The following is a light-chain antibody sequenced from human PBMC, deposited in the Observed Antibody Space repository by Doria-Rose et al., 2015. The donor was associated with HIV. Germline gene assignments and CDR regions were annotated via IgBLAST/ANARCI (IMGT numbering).Light chain of an antibody. Sequence: DIRLTQSPSSLSASVGDRVTITCRASQSTGSFLNWYQQKPGKAPKLLIYAASSLHNGVQSRFSGSGSGTDFTLTISSLQPEDFATYFCQQGYSTPLTFGGGTKVEIK. V-gene: IGKV1-39*01. CDR2: AAS. CDR1: QSTGSF. J-gene: IGKJ4*01. CDR3: QQGYSTPLT.